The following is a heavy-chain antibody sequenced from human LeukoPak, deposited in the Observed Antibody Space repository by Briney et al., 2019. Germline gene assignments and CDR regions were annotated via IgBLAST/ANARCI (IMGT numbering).Heavy chain of an antibody. Sequence: NPSQTLSLTCAVSGGSISSGGYSWSWIRQPPGKGLEWIGYIYHSGGTYYNPSLKSRVTISVDRSKNQFSLKLSSVTAADTAVYYCARAKDYYGSGSYSGFDAFDIWGQGTMVTVSS. CDR1: GGSISSGGYS. J-gene: IGHJ3*02. CDR2: IYHSGGT. CDR3: ARAKDYYGSGSYSGFDAFDI. V-gene: IGHV4-30-2*01. D-gene: IGHD3-10*01.